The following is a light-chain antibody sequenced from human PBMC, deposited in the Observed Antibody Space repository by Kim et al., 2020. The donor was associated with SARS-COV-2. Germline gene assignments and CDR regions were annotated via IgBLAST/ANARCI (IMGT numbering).Light chain of an antibody. V-gene: IGKV1-9*01. CDR3: QQLNSYPLT. CDR2: AAS. J-gene: IGKJ4*01. CDR1: QGISSY. Sequence: ASVGDRVTITCRASQGISSYLACYQQKPGKAPKLLIYAASTLQSGVPSRFSGSGSGTDFTLTISSLQPEDFATYYCQQLNSYPLTFGGGTKVDIK.